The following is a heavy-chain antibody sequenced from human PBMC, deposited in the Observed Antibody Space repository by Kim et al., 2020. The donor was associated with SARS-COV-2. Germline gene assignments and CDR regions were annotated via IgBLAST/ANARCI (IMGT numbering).Heavy chain of an antibody. Sequence: GGSLRLSCAASGFTFSSYGMHWVRQAPGKGLEWVAVISYDGRNKYYAGSVKGRFTISRYNSKNTLYLQMNSLRAEDTAVYYCASDRSIYYYDSSGLDYWGQGTLVTVSS. CDR1: GFTFSSYG. V-gene: IGHV3-33*01. J-gene: IGHJ4*02. D-gene: IGHD3-22*01. CDR3: ASDRSIYYYDSSGLDY. CDR2: ISYDGRNK.